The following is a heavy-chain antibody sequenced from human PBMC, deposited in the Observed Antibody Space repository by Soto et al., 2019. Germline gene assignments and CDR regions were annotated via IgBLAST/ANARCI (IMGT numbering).Heavy chain of an antibody. CDR2: VSYDGNNK. CDR3: AKDLGQQLVLNYGMDV. V-gene: IGHV3-30*18. Sequence: QVQLVESGGGVVQPGTSLRLSCAASGFIFSNHGMYCVRQAPGKGLEWVSVVSYDGNNKYYADSVKGRFTVSRDNGKNLLFLQMNSLRPEDTAVYHCAKDLGQQLVLNYGMDVWGQGTTVTVSS. D-gene: IGHD6-13*01. J-gene: IGHJ6*02. CDR1: GFIFSNHG.